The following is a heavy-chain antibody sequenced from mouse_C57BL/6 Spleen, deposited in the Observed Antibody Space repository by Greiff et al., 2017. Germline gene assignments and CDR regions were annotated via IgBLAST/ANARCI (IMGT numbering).Heavy chain of an antibody. V-gene: IGHV1-4*01. D-gene: IGHD1-1*01. J-gene: IGHJ3*01. Sequence: VMLVESGAELARPGASVKMSCKASGYTFTSYTMHWVKQRPGQGLEWIGYINPSSGYTKYNQKFKDKATLTADKSSSTAYMRLSSLTSEDSAVYYCASYYGSSLAWFAYWGQGTLVTVSA. CDR3: ASYYGSSLAWFAY. CDR1: GYTFTSYT. CDR2: INPSSGYT.